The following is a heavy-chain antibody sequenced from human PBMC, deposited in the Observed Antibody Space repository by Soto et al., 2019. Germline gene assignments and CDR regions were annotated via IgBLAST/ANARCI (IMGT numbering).Heavy chain of an antibody. Sequence: QVHLVQSGAEVKKPGASVKVSCKGSGYAFTTYGITWVRQAPGQGLEWMGWISAHNGNTNYAQKLQGRVTVTRDTSTSTANRELRRLRSDETAVYDCARGRYGDYWGQGALVTVSS. D-gene: IGHD1-1*01. CDR1: GYAFTTYG. J-gene: IGHJ4*02. CDR2: ISAHNGNT. CDR3: ARGRYGDY. V-gene: IGHV1-18*01.